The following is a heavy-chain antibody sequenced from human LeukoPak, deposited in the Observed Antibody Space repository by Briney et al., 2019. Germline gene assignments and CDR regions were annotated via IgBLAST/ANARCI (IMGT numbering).Heavy chain of an antibody. CDR3: TRSSYDSSGSYYFDY. CDR2: IGTAGDT. J-gene: IGHJ4*02. V-gene: IGHV3-13*01. D-gene: IGHD3-22*01. Sequence: GGSLRLSCAASGFTFTGYDMHWVRQAIGKGLEWVSTIGTAGDTYYPGSVKGRFTSSRENARNSLYLHLNNLRAGDTAVYYCTRSSYDSSGSYYFDYWGQGTLVTVSS. CDR1: GFTFTGYD.